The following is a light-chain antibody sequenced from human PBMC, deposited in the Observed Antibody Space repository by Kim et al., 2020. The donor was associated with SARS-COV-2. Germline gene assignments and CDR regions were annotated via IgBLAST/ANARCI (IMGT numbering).Light chain of an antibody. J-gene: IGKJ1*01. V-gene: IGKV3-20*01. CDR2: GAS. CDR1: QSVSRNN. Sequence: PGERATLSCRSSQSVSRNNLAWHQQKPGQAPRLLIYGASSRATGIPDRFSGSGSGTDFTLTISRLEPEDFAVYYCQQYGNSPRTFGQGTKVDIK. CDR3: QQYGNSPRT.